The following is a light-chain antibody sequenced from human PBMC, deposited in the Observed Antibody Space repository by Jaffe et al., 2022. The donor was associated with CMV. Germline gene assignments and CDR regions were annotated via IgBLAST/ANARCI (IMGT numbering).Light chain of an antibody. V-gene: IGLV2-14*03. J-gene: IGLJ3*02. Sequence: QSALTQPASVSGSPGQSITISCTGTSSDIGGYNYVSWYQQHPGKAPKLMIFDVSNRPSGVSNRFSGSKSGNTASLTISGLQAEDEADYYCSSYRSGSTPLFGGGTKLTVL. CDR3: SSYRSGSTPL. CDR1: SSDIGGYNY. CDR2: DVS.